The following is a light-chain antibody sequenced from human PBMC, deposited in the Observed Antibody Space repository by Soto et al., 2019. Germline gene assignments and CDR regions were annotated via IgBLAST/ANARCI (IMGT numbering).Light chain of an antibody. CDR2: AAS. Sequence: DIQMTQSPSSLSASVGDRVTITCRPSQSISSYLNWYQWKPGKAPKLLIYAASSLQSGVPSRFTGSGSGTDFTLTVTSLQPEDFATYYCQQSYRNPWTFGQGTKVDIK. CDR3: QQSYRNPWT. J-gene: IGKJ1*01. V-gene: IGKV1-39*01. CDR1: QSISSY.